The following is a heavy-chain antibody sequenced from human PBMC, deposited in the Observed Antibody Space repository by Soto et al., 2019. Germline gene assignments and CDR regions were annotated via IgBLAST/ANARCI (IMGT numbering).Heavy chain of an antibody. CDR2: IYYSGST. V-gene: IGHV4-59*01. J-gene: IGHJ3*02. CDR1: GGSISSYY. D-gene: IGHD4-17*01. Sequence: SETLSLTCTVSGGSISSYYWSWIRQPPVKGLEWIGYIYYSGSTNYNPSLKSRVTISVDTSKNQFSLKLSSVTAADTAVYYCASESDYGDYGGLFDIWGQGTMVTVSS. CDR3: ASESDYGDYGGLFDI.